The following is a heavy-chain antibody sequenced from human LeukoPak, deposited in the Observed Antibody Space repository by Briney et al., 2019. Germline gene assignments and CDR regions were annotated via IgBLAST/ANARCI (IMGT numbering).Heavy chain of an antibody. CDR1: GFTFSSYA. V-gene: IGHV3-30-3*01. CDR2: ISNDGSNK. D-gene: IGHD5-18*01. J-gene: IGHJ5*02. CDR3: ARDPLSVGDNTAVPFGWFDP. Sequence: HGGSLRLSCAASGFTFSSYAMHWVRQAPGKGLEWVAVISNDGSNKYYADSVKGRFTISRDNSKNTLYLQMNSLRGEDTAVYYCARDPLSVGDNTAVPFGWFDPWGQGTLVTVSS.